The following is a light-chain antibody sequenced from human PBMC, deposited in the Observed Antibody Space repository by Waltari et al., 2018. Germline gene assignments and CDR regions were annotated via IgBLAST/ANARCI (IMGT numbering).Light chain of an antibody. J-gene: IGKJ2*01. V-gene: IGKV3-20*01. CDR2: ASS. CDR3: QQYGSPPYT. CDR1: QSVGSSY. Sequence: EIVLTQSPGTLSLSPGERATLSCRASQSVGSSYSAWFHQKPGQAPRLLIYASSSRATAIPDRFSGSGSGTDFTLTIHRLEPEDFAVYYCQQYGSPPYTFGQGTKLEIK.